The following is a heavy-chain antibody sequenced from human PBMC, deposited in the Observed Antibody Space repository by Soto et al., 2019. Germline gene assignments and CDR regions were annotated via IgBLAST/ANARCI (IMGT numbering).Heavy chain of an antibody. V-gene: IGHV3-23*01. D-gene: IGHD3-9*01. CDR2: ISGSGGTT. CDR3: AKNVWGITIFGGMDV. Sequence: EVQLLESGGGLVQPGGSLRLSCAASGFTFSSSAMSWVRQAPGKGLEWVSAISGSGGTTYYADSVKGRFTISRDNSKNTLYLQMNSLRADDTAVYYCAKNVWGITIFGGMDVWGQGTTVTVSS. J-gene: IGHJ6*02. CDR1: GFTFSSSA.